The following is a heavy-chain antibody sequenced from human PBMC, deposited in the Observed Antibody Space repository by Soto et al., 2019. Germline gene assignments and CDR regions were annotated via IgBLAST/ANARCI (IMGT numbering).Heavy chain of an antibody. Sequence: QVQLVQSGAEVKKPGSSVKVYCKASGGTFSSYAISWVRQAPGQEHEWMGGIIPIFGTANYAQKFQGRVTITADESTSTARLEGSSLRSEDTAVYYCAVCTCIQEAAVYYDYGLDVWDQGTTVTVS. CDR2: IIPIFGTA. D-gene: IGHD2-8*01. CDR3: AVCTCIQEAAVYYDYGLDV. J-gene: IGHJ6*02. CDR1: GGTFSSYA. V-gene: IGHV1-69*01.